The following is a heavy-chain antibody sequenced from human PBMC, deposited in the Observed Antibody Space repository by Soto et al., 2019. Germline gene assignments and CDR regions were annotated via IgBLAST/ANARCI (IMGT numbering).Heavy chain of an antibody. CDR2: IYYSGST. J-gene: IGHJ2*01. CDR3: ARQGPITMVRGVIDWYFDL. D-gene: IGHD3-10*01. V-gene: IGHV4-39*01. CDR1: GGSISSSSYY. Sequence: SETLSLTCTVSGGSISSSSYYWGWIRQPPGKGLEWIGSIYYSGSTYYNPSLKSRVTISVDTSKNQFSLKLSSVTAADTAVYYCARQGPITMVRGVIDWYFDLWGRGTLVTVSS.